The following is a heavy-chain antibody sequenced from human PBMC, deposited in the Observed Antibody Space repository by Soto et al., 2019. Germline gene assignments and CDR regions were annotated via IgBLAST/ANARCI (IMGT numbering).Heavy chain of an antibody. J-gene: IGHJ4*02. CDR1: GGSFSGYY. Sequence: PSETLSLTCAVYGGSFSGYYWSWIRQPPGKGLEWIAEISHSGSTNYNPSLKSRVTISVDTSKNQFSLKLSSVTAEDTAVYYCANIQRRIAAAGQTDYWGQGTLVTVSS. CDR2: ISHSGST. D-gene: IGHD6-13*01. CDR3: ANIQRRIAAAGQTDY. V-gene: IGHV4-34*01.